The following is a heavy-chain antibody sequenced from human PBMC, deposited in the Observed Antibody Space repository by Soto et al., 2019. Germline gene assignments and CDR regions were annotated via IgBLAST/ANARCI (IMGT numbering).Heavy chain of an antibody. CDR1: GGSFSGYY. V-gene: IGHV4-34*01. CDR3: ARDSHDILTGPPWVWYFDL. J-gene: IGHJ2*01. D-gene: IGHD3-9*01. CDR2: INDRGSI. Sequence: QVQLQQWGAGPLRPLETLSLTCGVSGGSFSGYYWAWIRQSPGKGLEWIGEINDRGSINYNPSLNSRVSISVDKSTNHYSLNMWSVTAADSAVYYCARDSHDILTGPPWVWYFDLWGRGTQVTVSS.